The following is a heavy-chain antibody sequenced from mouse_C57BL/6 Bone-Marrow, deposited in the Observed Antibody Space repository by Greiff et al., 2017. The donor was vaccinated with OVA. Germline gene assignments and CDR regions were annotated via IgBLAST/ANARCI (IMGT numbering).Heavy chain of an antibody. CDR3: ARKTITTVVEDAMDY. Sequence: VKLMESGPGLVQPSQSLSITCTVSGFSLTSYGVHWVRQSPGKGLEWLGVIWRGGSTDYNAAFISRLSISKDNSKSQVFFKMNSLQADDTAIYYCARKTITTVVEDAMDYWGQGTSVTVSS. CDR2: IWRGGST. V-gene: IGHV2-2*01. D-gene: IGHD1-1*01. J-gene: IGHJ4*01. CDR1: GFSLTSYG.